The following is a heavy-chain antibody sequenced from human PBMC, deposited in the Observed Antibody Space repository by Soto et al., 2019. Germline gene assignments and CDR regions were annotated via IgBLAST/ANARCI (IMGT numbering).Heavy chain of an antibody. J-gene: IGHJ6*02. V-gene: IGHV1-18*04. CDR1: GYTFTSYG. D-gene: IGHD1-20*01. Sequence: ASVKVSCKAAGYTFTSYGIGWVRQAPGQGLEWMGWISAYNGNTNYAQKLQGRVTMTTDTSTSTAYMELRSLRSDDTDVYYCATDKITGTHYYYYYGMDVWGQGTTVTVSS. CDR3: ATDKITGTHYYYYYGMDV. CDR2: ISAYNGNT.